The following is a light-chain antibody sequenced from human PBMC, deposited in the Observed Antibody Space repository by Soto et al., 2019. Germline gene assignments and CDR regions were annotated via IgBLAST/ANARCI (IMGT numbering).Light chain of an antibody. J-gene: IGKJ5*01. CDR1: QSISNNY. V-gene: IGKV3-20*01. CDR3: QQYNTWSSIT. Sequence: EIVLTQSPGTLSLSPGERATLSCRASQSISNNYLAWYQQKPGQAPRLLIYGASSRAAGIPDRFSGSGSGTDFTLTISSLQSEDFAVYYCQQYNTWSSITFGQGTRLEIK. CDR2: GAS.